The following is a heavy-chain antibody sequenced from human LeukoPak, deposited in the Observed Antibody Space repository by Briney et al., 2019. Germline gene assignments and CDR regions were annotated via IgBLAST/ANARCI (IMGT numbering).Heavy chain of an antibody. D-gene: IGHD3-3*01. CDR2: IIPIFGTA. Sequence: SVKVSCKASGGTFSSYAISWVRQAPGQGLEWMGGIIPIFGTANYAQKFQGRVTITTDESTSTAYMELSSLRSEDTAVYYCARGNDFWSGYPTYWFDPWGQGTLVTVSS. CDR3: ARGNDFWSGYPTYWFDP. J-gene: IGHJ5*02. CDR1: GGTFSSYA. V-gene: IGHV1-69*05.